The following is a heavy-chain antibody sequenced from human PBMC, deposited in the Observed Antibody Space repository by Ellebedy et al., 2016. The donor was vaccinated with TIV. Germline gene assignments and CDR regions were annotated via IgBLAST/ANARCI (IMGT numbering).Heavy chain of an antibody. D-gene: IGHD2/OR15-2a*01. J-gene: IGHJ3*02. Sequence: MPSETLSLTCTVSVGSISRYYWSWIRQPPGKGLDLLGYINDSGSTTYNPSLKSRVTISVDTSKNQFSLKVSSVTAADTAVYYCARGRTATTPYAAFDIWGQGTMVTVS. CDR3: ARGRTATTPYAAFDI. CDR2: INDSGST. V-gene: IGHV4-59*12. CDR1: VGSISRYY.